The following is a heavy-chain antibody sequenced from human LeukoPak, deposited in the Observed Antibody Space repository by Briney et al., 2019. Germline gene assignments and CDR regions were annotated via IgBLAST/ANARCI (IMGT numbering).Heavy chain of an antibody. V-gene: IGHV4-34*01. Sequence: SETLSLTCAVYGGSFSGYYWSWIRQPPGKGLEWIGEINHSGSTNYSPSLKSRVTISVDTSKNQLSLKLSSVTAADTAVYYCARRYYGSGSSIDYWGQGTLVTVSS. CDR2: INHSGST. J-gene: IGHJ4*02. CDR1: GGSFSGYY. CDR3: ARRYYGSGSSIDY. D-gene: IGHD3-10*01.